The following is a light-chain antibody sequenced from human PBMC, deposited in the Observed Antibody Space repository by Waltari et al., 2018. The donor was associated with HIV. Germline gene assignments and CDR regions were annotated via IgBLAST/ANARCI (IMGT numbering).Light chain of an antibody. J-gene: IGLJ3*02. CDR1: SGHRRYA. CDR3: QTWGTAWV. CDR2: LNSDGSH. Sequence: QLVLTQSPSASASLAASVQLTCTLSSGHRRYAIARHQTQQEKGPRYLMKLNSDGSHSKGDGIPDRFSGSSSGAERYLTISSLQSEDEADYYCQTWGTAWVFGGGTKLTVL. V-gene: IGLV4-69*01.